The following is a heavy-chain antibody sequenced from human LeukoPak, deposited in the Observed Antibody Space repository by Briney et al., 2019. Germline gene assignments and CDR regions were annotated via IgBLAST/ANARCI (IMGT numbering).Heavy chain of an antibody. CDR1: GGTFSSYA. Sequence: SVKVSCKASGGTFSSYAISWVRQAPGQGLEWMGRIIPILGIANYAQKFQGRVTITADKSTSTAYMELSRLRSDDTAVYYCARETDYYDSSGYYVDAFDIWGQGTMVTVSS. CDR3: ARETDYYDSSGYYVDAFDI. CDR2: IIPILGIA. D-gene: IGHD3-22*01. J-gene: IGHJ3*02. V-gene: IGHV1-69*04.